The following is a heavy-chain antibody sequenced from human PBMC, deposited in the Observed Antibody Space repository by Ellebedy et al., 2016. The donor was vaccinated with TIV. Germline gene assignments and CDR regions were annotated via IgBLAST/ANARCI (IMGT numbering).Heavy chain of an antibody. CDR2: IWYDGSNT. V-gene: IGHV3-33*01. CDR3: ARDGTPYYGSGSYYAYFDY. Sequence: GESLKISCAASGFTFSSYGMHWVRQAPGKGPEWVAVIWYDGSNTYYADSVKGRFTISRDNSTNTLYLQMNSLRTEDTAVYYCARDGTPYYGSGSYYAYFDYWGQGTLVTVSS. J-gene: IGHJ4*02. D-gene: IGHD3-10*01. CDR1: GFTFSSYG.